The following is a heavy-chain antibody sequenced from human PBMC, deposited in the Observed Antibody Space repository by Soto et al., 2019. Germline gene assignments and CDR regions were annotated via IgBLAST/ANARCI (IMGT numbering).Heavy chain of an antibody. CDR3: ARATILGYCSSTSCNNWFDP. CDR1: GGSISSSSYY. Sequence: SETLSLTCTVSGGSISSSSYYWGWIRQPPGKGLEWIGSIYYSGSTYYNPSLKSRVTISVDTSKNQFSLKLSSVTAADTAVYYCARATILGYCSSTSCNNWFDPWGQGTLVTVSS. D-gene: IGHD2-2*01. CDR2: IYYSGST. V-gene: IGHV4-39*07. J-gene: IGHJ5*02.